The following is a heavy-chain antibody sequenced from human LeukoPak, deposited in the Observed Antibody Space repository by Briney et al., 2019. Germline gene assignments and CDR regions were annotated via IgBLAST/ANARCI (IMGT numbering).Heavy chain of an antibody. CDR2: INHSGST. J-gene: IGHJ3*02. V-gene: IGHV4-34*01. D-gene: IGHD3-9*01. CDR1: VGSFSGYY. Sequence: ASETLSLTCAVYVGSFSGYYWSWIRQTPGKGLEWIGEINHSGSTNYNPSLKSRVTISVDTSKNQFSLKLSSVTAADTAVYYCARDSRYYDILTGYFFDAFDIWGQGTMVTVSS. CDR3: ARDSRYYDILTGYFFDAFDI.